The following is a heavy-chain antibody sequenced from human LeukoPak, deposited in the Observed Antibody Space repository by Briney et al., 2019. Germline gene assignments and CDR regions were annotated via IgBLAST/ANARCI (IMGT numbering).Heavy chain of an antibody. J-gene: IGHJ5*02. CDR1: GFSFSDYY. V-gene: IGHV3-11*06. Sequence: GGSLRLSCAASGFSFSDYYMSWIRQAPGKGLEWVSYISTGSTYTSYTDSVKGRFTISRDNAKNSLYLQMNSLRDEDTAVYYCAGSNDWFDPWGQGTLVTVSS. CDR3: AGSNDWFDP. CDR2: ISTGSTYT.